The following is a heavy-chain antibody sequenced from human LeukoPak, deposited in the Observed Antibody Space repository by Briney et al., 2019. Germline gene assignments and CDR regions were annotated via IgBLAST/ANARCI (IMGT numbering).Heavy chain of an antibody. D-gene: IGHD5-12*01. V-gene: IGHV4-61*02. Sequence: SQTLSLTCTVSGGSISSGSYYWSWIRQPAGKGLEWIGRIYTSGSTNYNPSLKSRVTISVDTSKNQFSLKLSSVTAADTAVYYCAREEYSGYVAYYDMDVWGQGTTVTVSS. CDR3: AREEYSGYVAYYDMDV. CDR2: IYTSGST. J-gene: IGHJ6*02. CDR1: GGSISSGSYY.